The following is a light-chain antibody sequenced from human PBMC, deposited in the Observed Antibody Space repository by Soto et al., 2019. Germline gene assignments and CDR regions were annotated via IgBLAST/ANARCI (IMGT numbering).Light chain of an antibody. CDR2: DAS. J-gene: IGKJ3*01. CDR3: QQYDWPPLT. V-gene: IGKV3-11*01. CDR1: QSVSSY. Sequence: EIVLTNSPGTLSLSPGERATLSCRASQSVSSYLAWYQQKPGQAPRLLIYDASNRATGIPARFSGSGSGTDFTLTISSLEPEDSAVYFCQQYDWPPLTFGPGTKVDI.